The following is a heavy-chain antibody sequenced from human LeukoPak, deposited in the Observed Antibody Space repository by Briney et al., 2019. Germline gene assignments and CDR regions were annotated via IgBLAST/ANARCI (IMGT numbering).Heavy chain of an antibody. CDR1: GGSISGYF. CDR2: IYSSGTT. CDR3: AREITMVRGGLDAFDI. V-gene: IGHV4-4*07. J-gene: IGHJ3*02. Sequence: PSETLSLTCNVSGGSISGYFWSWIRQPAGKGLEWIGRIYSSGTTNYNPSLKSRLTMSVDTSKNQFSLELSSVTAADTAVYYCAREITMVRGGLDAFDIWGQGTMVTVSS. D-gene: IGHD3-10*01.